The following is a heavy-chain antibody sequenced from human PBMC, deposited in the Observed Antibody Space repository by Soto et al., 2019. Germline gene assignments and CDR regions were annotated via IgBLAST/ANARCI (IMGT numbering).Heavy chain of an antibody. V-gene: IGHV4-59*01. D-gene: IGHD3-16*01. CDR2: INYSGST. CDR1: GASISTFS. Sequence: SETLSLTCTVSGASISTFSWSWIRQPPGKGLEWSGYINYSGSTNYNPSLKSRGTISVDTSKTKFSLNLTSVTAADTAVYYCARDSIMWGFDYWGQGTLVTVSS. J-gene: IGHJ4*02. CDR3: ARDSIMWGFDY.